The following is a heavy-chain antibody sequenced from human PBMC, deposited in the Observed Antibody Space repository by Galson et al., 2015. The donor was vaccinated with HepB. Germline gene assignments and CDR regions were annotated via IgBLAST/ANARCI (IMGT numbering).Heavy chain of an antibody. Sequence: SVKVSCKASGGTFSNYGVSWVRQAPGQGLEWMGKITPIFGTTNYAQKFQGRVTITADESPSTAYMELTSLRSEDTAVYFCAKGPIARYFFDSWGQGTLVTVAS. J-gene: IGHJ4*02. CDR2: ITPIFGTT. CDR1: GGTFSNYG. V-gene: IGHV1-69*13. CDR3: AKGPIARYFFDS.